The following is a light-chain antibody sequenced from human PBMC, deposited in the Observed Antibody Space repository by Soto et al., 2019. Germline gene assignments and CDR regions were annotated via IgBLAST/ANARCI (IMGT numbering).Light chain of an antibody. CDR3: QQSYSTPRT. CDR1: QSISSY. Sequence: DIQMTQSPSSLSASVGDRVTITCQTSQSISSYLNWYQQKPGKAPKLLIYAASSLQSGVPSRFSGSGSGRDFTLTISSLQPEDFATYFCQQSYSTPRTFGQGTKVEIK. J-gene: IGKJ1*01. V-gene: IGKV1-39*01. CDR2: AAS.